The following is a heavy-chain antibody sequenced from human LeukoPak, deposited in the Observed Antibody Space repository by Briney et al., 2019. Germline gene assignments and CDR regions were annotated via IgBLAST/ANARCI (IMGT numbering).Heavy chain of an antibody. CDR3: ARLGSTGSYYRDFQY. V-gene: IGHV3-48*03. J-gene: IGHJ1*01. CDR2: IGSGGDTI. Sequence: PGGSLRLSCAASGFSFSDYEMNWVRQAPGKGLEWVSYIGSGGDTIYYADSVKGRFTISRDNAKNSLYLQMNSLRAEDTGVYYCARLGSTGSYYRDFQYWGHGTLVTVSS. D-gene: IGHD1-26*01. CDR1: GFSFSDYE.